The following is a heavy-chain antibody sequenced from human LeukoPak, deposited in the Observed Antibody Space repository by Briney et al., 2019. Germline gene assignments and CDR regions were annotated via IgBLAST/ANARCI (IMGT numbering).Heavy chain of an antibody. Sequence: GGSLRLSCSASGFTLSEYDMNWFRQGPGKGLEWVSSISYLSSHIYYGDSVKGRFSISRDNAKNSLYLQMNTLGAEDTAIYYCGRAFPPLRTSSAGDLWGQGILVTVSS. CDR1: GFTLSEYD. J-gene: IGHJ4*02. D-gene: IGHD3-16*01. CDR3: GRAFPPLRTSSAGDL. V-gene: IGHV3-21*01. CDR2: ISYLSSHI.